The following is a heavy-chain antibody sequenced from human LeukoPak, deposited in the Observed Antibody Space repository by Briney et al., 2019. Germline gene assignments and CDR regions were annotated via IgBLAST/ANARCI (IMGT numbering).Heavy chain of an antibody. D-gene: IGHD2-2*02. V-gene: IGHV4-34*01. CDR1: GGSCSGYY. CDR3: ARVRYCSSTSCYTRFDY. CDR2: INHSGST. Sequence: SETLSLTCAVYGGSCSGYYWSWIRQPPGKGLEWIGEINHSGSTNDNPSLKSRVTISVDTSKNQFYLKLSSVTAADTAVYSCARVRYCSSTSCYTRFDYWGQGTLVTVSS. J-gene: IGHJ4*02.